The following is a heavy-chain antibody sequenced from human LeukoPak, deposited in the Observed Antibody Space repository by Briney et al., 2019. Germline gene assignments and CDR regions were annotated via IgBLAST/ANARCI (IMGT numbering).Heavy chain of an antibody. V-gene: IGHV3-21*01. CDR2: ISSSSSYI. CDR3: ARVPRDYSSSSSDY. J-gene: IGHJ4*02. CDR1: GFTFSSYS. Sequence: GGSLRLSCAASGFTFSSYSMNWVRQAPGKGLEWVSSISSSSSYIYYADSVKGRFTISRDDAKNSLYLQMNSLRAEDTAVYYCARVPRDYSSSSSDYWGQGTLVTVSS. D-gene: IGHD6-6*01.